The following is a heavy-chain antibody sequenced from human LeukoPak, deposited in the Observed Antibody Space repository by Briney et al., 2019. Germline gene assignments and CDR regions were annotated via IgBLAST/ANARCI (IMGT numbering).Heavy chain of an antibody. CDR1: GFTVSSNY. Sequence: GGSLRLSCAASGFTVSSNYMSWVRQAPGKGLEWVSVIYSGGSTYYADSVKGRFTISRDNSKNTLYLQMNSLRAEDTAVYYCARGKNTAMVVGWFDPWGQGTLVTVSS. CDR3: ARGKNTAMVVGWFDP. J-gene: IGHJ5*02. D-gene: IGHD5-18*01. CDR2: IYSGGST. V-gene: IGHV3-53*01.